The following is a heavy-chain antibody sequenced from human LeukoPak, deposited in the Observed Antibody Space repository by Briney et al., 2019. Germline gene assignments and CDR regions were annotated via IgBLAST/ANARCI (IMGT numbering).Heavy chain of an antibody. Sequence: PGGSLRLSCAASGFTFSDYYMSWIRQAPGKGLEWVAVISYDGSNKYYADSVKGRFTISRDNSKNTLYLQMNSLRAEDTAVYYCARPQTQYSYGLSYWGQGTLVTVSS. V-gene: IGHV3-30-3*01. CDR3: ARPQTQYSYGLSY. J-gene: IGHJ4*02. CDR2: ISYDGSNK. D-gene: IGHD5-18*01. CDR1: GFTFSDYY.